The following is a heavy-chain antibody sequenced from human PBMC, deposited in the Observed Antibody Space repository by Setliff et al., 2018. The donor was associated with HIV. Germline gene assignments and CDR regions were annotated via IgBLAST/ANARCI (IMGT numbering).Heavy chain of an antibody. Sequence: SETLSLTCVMDGGSLRDYYWSWIRQSPGKGLEWIGESNQSGSGNYNPSLKSRVTIPVGTSRNEFFLNMGSVTAADTAVYYCAKGRRGYDSRLFYYHHGMDVWGQGTTVTVS. J-gene: IGHJ6*02. V-gene: IGHV4-34*01. CDR2: SNQSGSG. CDR1: GGSLRDYY. D-gene: IGHD5-12*01. CDR3: AKGRRGYDSRLFYYHHGMDV.